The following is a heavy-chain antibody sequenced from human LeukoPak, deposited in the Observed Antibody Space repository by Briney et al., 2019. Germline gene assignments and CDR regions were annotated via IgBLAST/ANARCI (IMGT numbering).Heavy chain of an antibody. CDR3: ARAPYQTGRFDY. D-gene: IGHD7-27*01. J-gene: IGHJ4*02. CDR2: IHSSGST. Sequence: SETLSLTCTVSGDSISNYYRSWIRQSAGKGLEWIGRIHSSGSTNYSPSLKSRLTMSVDTSKNQFSLKLTSVTAADTAVYFCARAPYQTGRFDYWGQGTLVTVSS. CDR1: GDSISNYY. V-gene: IGHV4-4*07.